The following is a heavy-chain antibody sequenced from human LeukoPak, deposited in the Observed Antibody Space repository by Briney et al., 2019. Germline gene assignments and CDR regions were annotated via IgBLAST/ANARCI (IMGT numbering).Heavy chain of an antibody. CDR1: GFTFSSLA. CDR3: ARDPYDSSAW. D-gene: IGHD6-19*01. V-gene: IGHV3-30*04. CDR2: ISYDGSNK. J-gene: IGHJ4*02. Sequence: GRSLSLSCAASGFTFSSLAMHWVRQPPGKGREWVAVISYDGSNKYYADSVKGRFTISRDNSKNTLYLQMNSLRAEDTAVYYCARDPYDSSAWWGQGTLVTVSS.